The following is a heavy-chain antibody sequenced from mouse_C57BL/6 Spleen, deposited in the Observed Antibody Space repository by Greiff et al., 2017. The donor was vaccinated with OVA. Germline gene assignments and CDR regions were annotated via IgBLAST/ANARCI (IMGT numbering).Heavy chain of an antibody. CDR1: GYTFTSYW. J-gene: IGHJ1*03. Sequence: QVQLQQPGAELVMPGASVKLSCKASGYTFTSYWMHWVKQRPGQGLEWIGEIDPSDSYTNYNQKFKGKSKLTVDKSSSTAYMQLSSLTSEDSAVYYCARGVVAKWYFDVWGTGTTVTVSS. V-gene: IGHV1-69*01. CDR3: ARGVVAKWYFDV. D-gene: IGHD1-1*01. CDR2: IDPSDSYT.